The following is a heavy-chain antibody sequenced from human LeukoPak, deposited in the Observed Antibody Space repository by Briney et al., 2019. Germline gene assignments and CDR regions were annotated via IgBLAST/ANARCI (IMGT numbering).Heavy chain of an antibody. Sequence: SETLSLTCTVSGXXISSYXWSWIRQPPXXXXXXIGYIYYSGSTNYNPSLKSRVTISVDTSKNQFSLKLSSVTAADTAVYYCARPRLGGWYYFDYWGQGTLVTVSS. D-gene: IGHD6-19*01. J-gene: IGHJ4*02. V-gene: IGHV4-59*08. CDR3: ARPRLGGWYYFDY. CDR1: GXXISSYX. CDR2: IYYSGST.